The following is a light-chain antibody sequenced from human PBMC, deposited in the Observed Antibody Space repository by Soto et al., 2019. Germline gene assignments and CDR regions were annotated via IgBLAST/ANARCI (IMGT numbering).Light chain of an antibody. Sequence: DIPMTQSPSTLSASVGNRGTITCRTSQSISNCLAWYQQKPGKAPKLLIYKASSLESGVTSRFSGSGSGTEFTLTISSLQPDDFANYYCQQYNSYPSFGGGTKVEIK. CDR2: KAS. CDR3: QQYNSYPS. CDR1: QSISNC. V-gene: IGKV1-5*03. J-gene: IGKJ4*01.